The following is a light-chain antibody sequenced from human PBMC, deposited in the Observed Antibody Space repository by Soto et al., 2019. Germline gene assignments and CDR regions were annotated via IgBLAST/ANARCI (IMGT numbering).Light chain of an antibody. Sequence: EVVLTQSPATLSLSPGERATLSCRASQSVTKYLAWYQQKPGQALRLLIYDVSKRATGIPARFSGSGSETDFTLTISSLEPGDFAVYYCQQYGSLSWTFGQGTKVEIK. CDR3: QQYGSLSWT. J-gene: IGKJ1*01. V-gene: IGKV3-11*01. CDR1: QSVTKY. CDR2: DVS.